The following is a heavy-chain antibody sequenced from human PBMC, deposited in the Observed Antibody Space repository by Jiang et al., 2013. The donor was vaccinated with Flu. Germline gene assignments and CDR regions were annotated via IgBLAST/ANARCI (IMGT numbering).Heavy chain of an antibody. CDR2: IIPIFGTA. CDR3: AGQRSSLDYSYGVPWFDP. V-gene: IGHV1-69*06. CDR1: GGTFSSYA. J-gene: IGHJ5*02. D-gene: IGHD5-18*01. Sequence: SGAEVKKPGSSVKVSRKASGGTFSSYAISWVRRAPGQGLEWMGGIIPIFGTANYAQKFQGRVTITADKSTSTAYMELSSLRSEDTAVYYCAGQRSSLDYSYGVPWFDPWGQGTLVTVSS.